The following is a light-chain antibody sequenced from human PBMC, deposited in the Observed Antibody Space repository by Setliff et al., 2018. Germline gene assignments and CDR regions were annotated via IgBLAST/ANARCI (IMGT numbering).Light chain of an antibody. CDR1: NSDVGGYNY. CDR3: AVWDDNLNGPI. Sequence: QSVLTQPAAVSGSPGQSITISCAGTNSDVGGYNYVSWYQQHPGKAPKLIISDVSNRPSGVSNRFSGSKSGNTASLAISGLQSDDEADYYCAVWDDNLNGPIFGGGTKVTVL. CDR2: DVS. V-gene: IGLV2-14*03. J-gene: IGLJ2*01.